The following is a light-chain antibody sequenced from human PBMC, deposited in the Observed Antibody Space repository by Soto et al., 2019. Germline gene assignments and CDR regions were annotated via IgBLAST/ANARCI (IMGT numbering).Light chain of an antibody. CDR1: QGASSSC. J-gene: IGKJ1*01. CDR3: QQYGSSSWT. V-gene: IGKV3-20*01. CDR2: GAS. Sequence: DIVLTQSPGTLSLSAGERATLSCRASQGASSSCLAWYQQKSGQAPRLLIYGASNRATGIPDRFSGSGSGTDFTLTISRLEPEDFAVYYCQQYGSSSWTFGQGTKVDI.